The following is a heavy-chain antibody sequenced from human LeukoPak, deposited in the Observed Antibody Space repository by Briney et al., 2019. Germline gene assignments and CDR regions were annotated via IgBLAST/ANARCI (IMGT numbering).Heavy chain of an antibody. CDR2: IIPILGIA. Sequence: SVKVSCKASGGTFSSYSISWVRQAPGQGLEWMGRIIPILGIANYAQKFQGRVTITADKSTSTAYMELSSLRSEDTAVYYCARSLSPSNFDYWGQGTLVTVSS. V-gene: IGHV1-69*02. CDR3: ARSLSPSNFDY. CDR1: GGTFSSYS. J-gene: IGHJ4*02.